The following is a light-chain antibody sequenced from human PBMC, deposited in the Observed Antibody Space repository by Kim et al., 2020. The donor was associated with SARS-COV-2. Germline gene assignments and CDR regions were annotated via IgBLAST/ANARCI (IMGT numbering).Light chain of an antibody. Sequence: PEKRAKSTWEGNGPGRNTVTWYQQKPGQAPALIIHYDTARPSGIPERFSGSSSGSTATLTINRVEAGDEADYYCQVWDRSSGHVVFGGGTQLTVL. CDR2: YDT. V-gene: IGLV3-21*04. CDR1: GPGRNT. J-gene: IGLJ3*02. CDR3: QVWDRSSGHVV.